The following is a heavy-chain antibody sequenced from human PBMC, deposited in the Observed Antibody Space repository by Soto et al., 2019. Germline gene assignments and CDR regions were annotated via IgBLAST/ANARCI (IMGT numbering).Heavy chain of an antibody. CDR2: ISSSGNIM. CDR1: GFTFSGYE. Sequence: EVQLVESGGGLVQPGGSLRLSCVASGFTFSGYEMNWVRQAPGKGLEWVSYISSSGNIMYYADSVKGRFTISRYNAKNSLYLQMNSLRAEDTAVYYCARDSVSFFDYWGLGTLVTVSS. CDR3: ARDSVSFFDY. J-gene: IGHJ4*02. V-gene: IGHV3-48*03. D-gene: IGHD3-16*02.